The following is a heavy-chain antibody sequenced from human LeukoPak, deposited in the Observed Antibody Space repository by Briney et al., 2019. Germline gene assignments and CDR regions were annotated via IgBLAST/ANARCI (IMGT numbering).Heavy chain of an antibody. D-gene: IGHD3-10*01. CDR3: ARDSRYYYDSRNYDNVAFDM. CDR2: ISSDGRTT. V-gene: IGHV3-74*01. Sequence: QSGGSLRLSCAASGFTFSSYWMHWVRHGPGKGLVWVSRISSDGRTTSYAASVKGRFTISRDNAKNTLYLQMNSLRVEDTAVYYCARDSRYYYDSRNYDNVAFDMWGQGTMVTVSS. J-gene: IGHJ3*02. CDR1: GFTFSSYW.